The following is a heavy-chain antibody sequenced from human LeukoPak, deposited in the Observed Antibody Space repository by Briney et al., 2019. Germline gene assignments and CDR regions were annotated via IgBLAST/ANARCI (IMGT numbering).Heavy chain of an antibody. D-gene: IGHD3-3*01. J-gene: IGHJ6*03. CDR2: ISGSGGST. CDR3: AKDDYYDFWSGYFYYMDV. Sequence: GGSLRLSCAASGFIFSSYAMSWVRQAPGKGLEWVSDISGSGGSTYYADSVKGRFTISRDNSKNTMYLQMNSLRAEDTAVYYCAKDDYYDFWSGYFYYMDVWGKGTTVTVSS. CDR1: GFIFSSYA. V-gene: IGHV3-23*01.